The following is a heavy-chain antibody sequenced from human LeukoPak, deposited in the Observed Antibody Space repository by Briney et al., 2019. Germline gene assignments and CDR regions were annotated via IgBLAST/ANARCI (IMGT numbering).Heavy chain of an antibody. CDR3: ARVVGYSSSWYVRKSLDY. D-gene: IGHD6-13*01. Sequence: ASVKVSCKASGYIFTGYYMHWVRQAPGQGLEWMGWINPNSGGTNYAQKFQGRVTMTRDTSISTAYMELSRLRSDDTAVYYCARVVGYSSSWYVRKSLDYWGQGTLVTVSS. J-gene: IGHJ4*02. V-gene: IGHV1-2*02. CDR1: GYIFTGYY. CDR2: INPNSGGT.